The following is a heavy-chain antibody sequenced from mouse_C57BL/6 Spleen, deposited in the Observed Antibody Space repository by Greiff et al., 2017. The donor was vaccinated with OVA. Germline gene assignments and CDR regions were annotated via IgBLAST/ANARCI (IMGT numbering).Heavy chain of an antibody. CDR3: TREGEIPYYFDY. Sequence: QVQLKQSGAELVRPGASVTLSCKASGYTFTDYEMHWVKQTPVHGLEWIGAIDPATGGTAYNQKFKGKAILTADKSYSTAYMELRRLTSDDSAVDYCTREGEIPYYFDYWGQGTTLTVAS. CDR2: IDPATGGT. CDR1: GYTFTDYE. D-gene: IGHD5-1-1*01. J-gene: IGHJ2*01. V-gene: IGHV1-15*01.